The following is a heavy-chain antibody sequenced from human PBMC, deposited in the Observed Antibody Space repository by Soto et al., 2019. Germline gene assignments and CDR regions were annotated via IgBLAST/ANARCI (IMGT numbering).Heavy chain of an antibody. D-gene: IGHD6-6*01. V-gene: IGHV4-39*01. J-gene: IGHJ4*02. CDR2: IYYSGST. CDR3: ASASIAARGNYFDY. CDR1: GGSISSSSYY. Sequence: QLQLQESGPGLVKPSETLSLTCTVSGGSISSSSYYWGWIRQPPGKGLEWIGSIYYSGSTYYNPSLKSRFTISVDTSKNQFSLKLSSVTAADTAVYYCASASIAARGNYFDYWGQGTLVTVSS.